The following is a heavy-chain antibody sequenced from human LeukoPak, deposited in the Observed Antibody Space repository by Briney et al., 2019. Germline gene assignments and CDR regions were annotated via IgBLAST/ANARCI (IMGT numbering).Heavy chain of an antibody. CDR1: GFTVSSNY. D-gene: IGHD3-10*01. CDR3: AKDGVTMVRRTPYYYYMDV. V-gene: IGHV3-30*18. Sequence: GGSLRLSCAASGFTVSSNYMSWVRQAPGKGLEWVAVISYDGSNKYYADSVKGRFTISRDNSKNTLYLQMNSLRAEDTAVYYCAKDGVTMVRRTPYYYYMDVWGKGTTVTVSS. J-gene: IGHJ6*03. CDR2: ISYDGSNK.